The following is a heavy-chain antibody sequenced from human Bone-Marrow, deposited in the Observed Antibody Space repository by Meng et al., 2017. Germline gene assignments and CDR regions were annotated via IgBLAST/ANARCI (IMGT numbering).Heavy chain of an antibody. Sequence: ASVKVSCKASGYTFTGYYMHWVRQAPGQGLEWMGWINPNSGGTNYAQKFQGRVTMTRDTSISTAYMELSRLRSDDTAVYYCARTRLFSVYCSSTSCYTFDPWGQGTLVTVSS. CDR2: INPNSGGT. J-gene: IGHJ5*02. CDR3: ARTRLFSVYCSSTSCYTFDP. CDR1: GYTFTGYY. D-gene: IGHD2-2*02. V-gene: IGHV1-2*02.